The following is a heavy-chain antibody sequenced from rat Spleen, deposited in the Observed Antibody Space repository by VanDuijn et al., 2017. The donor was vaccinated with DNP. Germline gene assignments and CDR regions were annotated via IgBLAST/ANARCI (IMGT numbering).Heavy chain of an antibody. CDR2: IWSGGGT. CDR1: GFSLTSNS. V-gene: IGHV2-1*01. J-gene: IGHJ4*01. D-gene: IGHD1-11*01. CDR3: TREGPYGYAMDA. Sequence: QVQLRESGPGLLQPSQTLSLTCTVSGFSLTSNSVHWVRQPPGKGLEWVGVIWSGGGTAYNSTLKSRLNISRDTSRSQVFLKMNSLQTEDTAIYYCTREGPYGYAMDAWGQGISVTVSS.